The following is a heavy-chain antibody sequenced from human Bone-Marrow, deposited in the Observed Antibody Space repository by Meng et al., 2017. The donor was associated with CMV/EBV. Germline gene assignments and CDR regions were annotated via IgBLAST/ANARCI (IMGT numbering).Heavy chain of an antibody. J-gene: IGHJ4*02. CDR3: ARDWGLGGIHQFDY. CDR2: IGTAGDT. CDR1: GFTFSSYD. V-gene: IGHV3-13*01. Sequence: GESLKISCAASGFTFSSYDMHWVRQATGKGLEWVSAIGTAGDTYYPGSVKGRFTISRDNAKNSLYLQMNSLRAEDTAVYYCARDWGLGGIHQFDYWGQGTLVTVSS. D-gene: IGHD3-16*01.